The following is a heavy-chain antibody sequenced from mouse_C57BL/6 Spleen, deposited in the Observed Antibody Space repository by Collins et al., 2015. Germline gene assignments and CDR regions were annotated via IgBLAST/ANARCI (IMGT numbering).Heavy chain of an antibody. J-gene: IGHJ2*01. D-gene: IGHD2-2*01. V-gene: IGHV1-64*01. CDR1: GYTFTSYW. CDR3: ARRYGSYYFDY. CDR2: IHPNSGST. Sequence: QVQLQQPGAELVKPGASVKLSCKASGYTFTSYWMHWVKQRPGQGLEWIGMIHPNSGSTNYNEKFKSKATLTVDKSSSTAYMQLSSLTSEDSAVYYCARRYGSYYFDYWGQGTTLTVFS.